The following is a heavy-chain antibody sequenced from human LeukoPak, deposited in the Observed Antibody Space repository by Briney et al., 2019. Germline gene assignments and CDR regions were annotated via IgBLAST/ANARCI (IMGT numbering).Heavy chain of an antibody. Sequence: GASVKVSCKASGYTFTGYYMHWVRQAPGQGLEWMGWINPNSGGTNYAQKFQGRVTMTRDTSISTAYMELSRLRSDDTAVYYCARVFGLNYDILTPVPDYWGQGTLVTVSS. CDR2: INPNSGGT. CDR1: GYTFTGYY. J-gene: IGHJ4*02. V-gene: IGHV1-2*02. D-gene: IGHD3-9*01. CDR3: ARVFGLNYDILTPVPDY.